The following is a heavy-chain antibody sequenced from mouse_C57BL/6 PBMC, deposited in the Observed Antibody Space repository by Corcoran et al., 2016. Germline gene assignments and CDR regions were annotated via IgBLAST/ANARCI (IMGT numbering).Heavy chain of an antibody. D-gene: IGHD1-1*01. J-gene: IGHJ4*01. V-gene: IGHV9-3*01. CDR2: INTYSGVP. CDR3: ARERITTVVAPYAMDY. Sequence: QIQLVQSGPELKKPGETVKISCKASGYTFTTYGMSWVKQAPGKGLKWMGWINTYSGVPTYAADLKGRFAFSLETSASTAYLQINNLKNEDTATYFCARERITTVVAPYAMDYWVQGTSVTVSS. CDR1: GYTFTTYG.